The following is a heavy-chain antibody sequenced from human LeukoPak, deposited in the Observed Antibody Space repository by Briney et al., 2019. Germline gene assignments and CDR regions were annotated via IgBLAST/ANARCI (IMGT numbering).Heavy chain of an antibody. D-gene: IGHD5-18*01. Sequence: GRSLRLSCAASGFTFSSYGMHWVRQAPGKGLEWVAVISYDGSNKYYADSVKGRFTISRDNSKNTLYLQMNSLRAEDTAVYYCAKGHSYDLDYWGQGTLVTVPS. CDR1: GFTFSSYG. V-gene: IGHV3-30*18. CDR3: AKGHSYDLDY. J-gene: IGHJ4*02. CDR2: ISYDGSNK.